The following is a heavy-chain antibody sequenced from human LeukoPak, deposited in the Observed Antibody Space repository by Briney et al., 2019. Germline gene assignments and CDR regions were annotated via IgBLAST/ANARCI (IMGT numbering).Heavy chain of an antibody. CDR2: IIPIFGTA. CDR1: GGTFSSYA. J-gene: IGHJ4*02. D-gene: IGHD1-26*01. CDR3: ARLVGATQYYFDY. Sequence: ASVKVSCKASGGTFSSYAISWVRQAPGQGLEWMGGIIPIFGTANYAQKFQGSVTITADESTSTAYMELSSLRSEDTAVYYCARLVGATQYYFDYWGQGTLVTVSS. V-gene: IGHV1-69*13.